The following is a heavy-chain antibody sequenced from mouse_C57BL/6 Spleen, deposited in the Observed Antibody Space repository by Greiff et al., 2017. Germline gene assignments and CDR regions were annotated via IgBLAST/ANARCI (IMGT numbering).Heavy chain of an antibody. J-gene: IGHJ3*01. CDR2: INPNNGGT. Sequence: EVKLQESGPELVKPGASVKMSCKASGYTFTDYNMHWVKQSHGKSLEWIGYINPNNGGTSYNQKFKGKATLTVNKSSSTAYMELRSLTSEDSAVYYCAYYYGSSFAYWDQGTLVTVSA. V-gene: IGHV1-22*01. CDR3: AYYYGSSFAY. D-gene: IGHD1-1*01. CDR1: GYTFTDYN.